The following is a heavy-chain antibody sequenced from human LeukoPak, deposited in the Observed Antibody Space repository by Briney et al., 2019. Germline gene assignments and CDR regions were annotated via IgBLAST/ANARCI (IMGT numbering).Heavy chain of an antibody. CDR2: ISHDGSYE. Sequence: GRSLRLSCAASGFIFSGYEMHWVRQAPGKGLEWVAVISHDGSYEDYADSVKGRFTISRDNPKNALFLQMNSLRAEDTAVYYCARGPFGSCSSPSCYFFEYWGQGTLVTVSS. D-gene: IGHD2-2*01. V-gene: IGHV3-30*04. CDR1: GFIFSGYE. J-gene: IGHJ4*02. CDR3: ARGPFGSCSSPSCYFFEY.